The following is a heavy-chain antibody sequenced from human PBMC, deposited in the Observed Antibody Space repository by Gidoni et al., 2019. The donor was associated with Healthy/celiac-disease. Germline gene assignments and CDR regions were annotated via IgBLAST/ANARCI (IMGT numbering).Heavy chain of an antibody. CDR2: ISYDGSNK. D-gene: IGHD3-22*01. CDR1: GFTFSSYG. V-gene: IGHV3-30*18. J-gene: IGHJ4*02. Sequence: QVQLVESGGGVVQPGRSLRLSCAASGFTFSSYGMPWVRQAPGKGLEWVAVISYDGSNKYYADSVKGRFTISRDNSKNTLYLQMNSLRAEDTAVYYCAKDGSHTPYYYDSSGYYGDYWGQGTLVTVSS. CDR3: AKDGSHTPYYYDSSGYYGDY.